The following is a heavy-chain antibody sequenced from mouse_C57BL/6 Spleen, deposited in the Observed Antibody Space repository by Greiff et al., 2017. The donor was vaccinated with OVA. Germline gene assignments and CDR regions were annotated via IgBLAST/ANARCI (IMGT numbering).Heavy chain of an antibody. J-gene: IGHJ3*01. CDR2: INPGSGGT. CDR3: AREDYDYPSFAY. Sequence: QVQLQQSGAELVRPGTSVKVSCKASGYAFTNYLIEWVKQRPGQGLEWIGVINPGSGGTNYNEKFKGKATLTSDKSSSTAYMQLSSLTSEDSAVYFCAREDYDYPSFAYWGQGTLVTVSA. CDR1: GYAFTNYL. V-gene: IGHV1-54*01. D-gene: IGHD2-4*01.